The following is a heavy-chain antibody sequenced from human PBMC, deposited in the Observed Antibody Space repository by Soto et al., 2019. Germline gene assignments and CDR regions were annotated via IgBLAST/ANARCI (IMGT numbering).Heavy chain of an antibody. CDR2: ISAYNGNT. CDR3: ARGPYSSSWYNWFDP. Sequence: ASVKVSCKASGYTFTSYGISWVRQAPGQGLEWMGWISAYNGNTNYAQKLQGRVTMTTDTSTSTAYMELRSLRSDDTAVYYCARGPYSSSWYNWFDPWGQGTLVTVSS. J-gene: IGHJ5*02. CDR1: GYTFTSYG. D-gene: IGHD6-13*01. V-gene: IGHV1-18*01.